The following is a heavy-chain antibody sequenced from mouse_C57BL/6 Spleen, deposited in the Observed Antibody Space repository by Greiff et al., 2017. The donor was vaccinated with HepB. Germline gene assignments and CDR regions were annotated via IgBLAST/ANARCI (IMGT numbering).Heavy chain of an antibody. Sequence: VQLQQSGAELVRPGTSVKMSCKASGYTFTNYWIGWAKQRPGHGLEWIGDIYPGGGYTNYNEKFKGKATLTADKSSSTAYMQFSSLTSEDSAIYYCARSGQLGPFAYWGQGTLVTVSA. J-gene: IGHJ3*01. CDR3: ARSGQLGPFAY. V-gene: IGHV1-63*01. CDR1: GYTFTNYW. D-gene: IGHD4-1*02. CDR2: IYPGGGYT.